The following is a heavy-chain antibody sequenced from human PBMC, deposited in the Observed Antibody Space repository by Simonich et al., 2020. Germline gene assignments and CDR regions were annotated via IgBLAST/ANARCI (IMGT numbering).Heavy chain of an antibody. D-gene: IGHD3-3*01. CDR3: ARGGVQYYYYYMDV. V-gene: IGHV1-2*02. CDR2: SNPNSGGT. Sequence: QVQLVQSGAEVKKPGASVKVSCKASGYTFTGYYMHCVRQAPGQGLEWVGWSNPNSGGTNDAQKFQGRVTMTRDTSISTAYMELSRLRSDDTAVYHCARGGVQYYYYYMDVWGKGTTVTVSS. CDR1: GYTFTGYY. J-gene: IGHJ6*03.